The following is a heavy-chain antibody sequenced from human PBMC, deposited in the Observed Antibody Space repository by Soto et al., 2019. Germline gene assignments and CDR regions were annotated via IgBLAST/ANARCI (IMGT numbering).Heavy chain of an antibody. CDR2: ITPIFGTA. CDR1: GGTFSSYA. Sequence: ASVKVSCKASGGTFSSYAISWVRQAPGQGPEWMGGITPIFGTANYAQKFQGRVTITADESTSTAYMELSSLRSEDTAVYCCARVPAEPYYYYGMDVWCQGTTVTVSS. V-gene: IGHV1-69*13. J-gene: IGHJ6*02. CDR3: ARVPAEPYYYYGMDV. D-gene: IGHD1-1*01.